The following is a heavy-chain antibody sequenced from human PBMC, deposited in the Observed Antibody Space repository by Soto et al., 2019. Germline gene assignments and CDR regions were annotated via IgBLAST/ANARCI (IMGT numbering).Heavy chain of an antibody. V-gene: IGHV3-30-3*01. J-gene: IGHJ5*02. CDR2: ISYDGSNK. CDR1: GFTFSSYA. CDR3: ARAYSGYVDEDNWFDP. D-gene: IGHD5-12*01. Sequence: GGSLRLSCAASGFTFSSYAMHWVRQAPGKGLEWVAVISYDGSNKYYADSVKGRFTISRDNSKNTLYLQMNSLRAEDTAVYYCARAYSGYVDEDNWFDPWGQGTLVTVSS.